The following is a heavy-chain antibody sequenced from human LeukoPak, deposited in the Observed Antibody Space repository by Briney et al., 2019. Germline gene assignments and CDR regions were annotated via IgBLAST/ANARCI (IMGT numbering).Heavy chain of an antibody. D-gene: IGHD3-9*01. V-gene: IGHV3-30*04. CDR3: ARDILTGYSTPNFDY. J-gene: IGHJ4*02. Sequence: GGSLRLSCAASGFTFSTYTMHWVRQAAGKGLEWVAFISYDGSNKFYADSVKGRFTISRDNSKNRLYLQMSSLRGEDTAIYYCARDILTGYSTPNFDYWGQGTLVTVSS. CDR2: ISYDGSNK. CDR1: GFTFSTYT.